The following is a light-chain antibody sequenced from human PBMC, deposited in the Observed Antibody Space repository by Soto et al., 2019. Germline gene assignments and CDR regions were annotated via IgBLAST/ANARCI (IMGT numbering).Light chain of an antibody. V-gene: IGKV3-20*01. CDR2: GAS. CDR1: QSVSSNY. Sequence: IVLTQSPGTLSLSPGERATLSCRAGQSVSSNYLAWYQQKPGPAPRLLIYGASTRATDMPGTFSGRGSGTEFTLTITSLRPEDFGVYYCQQYRSWPRTFGQGTKVDIK. J-gene: IGKJ1*01. CDR3: QQYRSWPRT.